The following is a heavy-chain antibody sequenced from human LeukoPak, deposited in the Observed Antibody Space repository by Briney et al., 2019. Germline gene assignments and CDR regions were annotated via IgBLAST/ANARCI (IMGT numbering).Heavy chain of an antibody. V-gene: IGHV4-30-4*01. CDR1: GGSISSGDYY. CDR3: ARKEWVPYYFDY. J-gene: IGHJ4*02. CDR2: IYYSGST. Sequence: PSQTLSLTCTVSGGSISSGDYYWSWIRQPPGKGLEWIGYIYYSGSTYYNPSLKSRVTISVDTSKNQFSPKLSSVTAADTAVYHCARKEWVPYYFDYWGQGALVTVSS. D-gene: IGHD3-3*01.